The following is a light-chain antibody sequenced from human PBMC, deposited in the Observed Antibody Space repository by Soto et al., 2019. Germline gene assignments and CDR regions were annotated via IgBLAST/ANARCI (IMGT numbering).Light chain of an antibody. CDR3: QQYNSYSLWT. CDR2: DAS. J-gene: IGKJ1*01. Sequence: DIQMTQSPSTLSASVRDRVTIACRASQSISNWLAWYQQKPGKAPKLLIYDASTLESGVPSRFSGSGSGTEFTLTISSLQPDDFATYYCQQYNSYSLWTFGQGTKVDIK. CDR1: QSISNW. V-gene: IGKV1-5*01.